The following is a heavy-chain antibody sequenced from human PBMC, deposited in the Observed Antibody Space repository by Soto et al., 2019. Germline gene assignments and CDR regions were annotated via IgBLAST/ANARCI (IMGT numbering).Heavy chain of an antibody. CDR1: GGSISSGDYY. J-gene: IGHJ4*02. CDR3: ARGGRTAARYSGYEEFDY. CDR2: IYYSGST. Sequence: QVQLQESGPGLVKPSQTLSLTCTVSGGSISSGDYYWSWIRQPPGKGLERIGYIYYSGSTYYNPSLKSRVTISVDTAKNQFSLKLSSVTAADTAVYYCARGGRTAARYSGYEEFDYWGQGTLVTVSS. D-gene: IGHD5-12*01. V-gene: IGHV4-30-4*01.